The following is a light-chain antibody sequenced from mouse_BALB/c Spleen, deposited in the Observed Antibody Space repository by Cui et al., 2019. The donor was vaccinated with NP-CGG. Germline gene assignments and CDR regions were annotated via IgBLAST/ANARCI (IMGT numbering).Light chain of an antibody. CDR2: GTN. V-gene: IGLV1*01. Sequence: QAVVTQESALTTSPGETVTLTCRSSTGAVTTSNYANWVQEKSDHLFTGLIGGTNNRVLGVTARFSGSLIGDKAALTITGAQTEDEAIYFCALWYSNHWVFGGGTKLTVL. J-gene: IGLJ1*01. CDR3: ALWYSNHWV. CDR1: TGAVTTSNY.